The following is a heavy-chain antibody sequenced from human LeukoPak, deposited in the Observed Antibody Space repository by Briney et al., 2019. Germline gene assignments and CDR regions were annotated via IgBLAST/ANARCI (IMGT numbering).Heavy chain of an antibody. J-gene: IGHJ4*02. D-gene: IGHD3-16*01. Sequence: GGSLRLSCAASGFTFSSYGMHWVRQAPGKGLEWVAVISYDGSNKYYADSVKGRFTISRDNSKNTLYLQMNSLRAEDTAVYYCAKDGGRSMDYWGQGTLVTVSS. CDR3: AKDGGRSMDY. CDR2: ISYDGSNK. CDR1: GFTFSSYG. V-gene: IGHV3-30*18.